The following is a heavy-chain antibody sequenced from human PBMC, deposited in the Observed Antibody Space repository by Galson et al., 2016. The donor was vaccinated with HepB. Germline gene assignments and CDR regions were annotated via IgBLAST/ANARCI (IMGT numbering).Heavy chain of an antibody. V-gene: IGHV4-34*01. D-gene: IGHD1-26*01. Sequence: SETLSLTCAVYGGSLRGYYWSWIRQHPGKGLEWIGEVNHRGNTNYNPSLKSRVTMTVDASKNQFSLTLRSATAADTALYFCARISLRVGQDYWGQGTLVTVSS. J-gene: IGHJ4*02. CDR1: GGSLRGYY. CDR3: ARISLRVGQDY. CDR2: VNHRGNT.